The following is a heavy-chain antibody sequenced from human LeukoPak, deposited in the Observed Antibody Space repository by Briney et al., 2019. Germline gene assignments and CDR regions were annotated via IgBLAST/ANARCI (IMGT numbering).Heavy chain of an antibody. CDR3: AREVEWFGELLRNWFDP. J-gene: IGHJ5*02. Sequence: SETLSLTCTVSGGSISSYYWSWIRQPAGKGLEWIGRIYTSGSTNYNPSLKSRVTMSVDTSKNQFSLKLSSVTAADTAVYYCAREVEWFGELLRNWFDPWGQGTLVTVSS. CDR2: IYTSGST. D-gene: IGHD3-10*01. CDR1: GGSISSYY. V-gene: IGHV4-4*07.